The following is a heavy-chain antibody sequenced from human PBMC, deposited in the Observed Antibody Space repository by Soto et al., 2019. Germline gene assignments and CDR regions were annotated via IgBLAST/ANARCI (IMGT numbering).Heavy chain of an antibody. CDR1: GFTVSSNY. CDR2: IYSGGSA. J-gene: IGHJ4*02. V-gene: IGHV3-53*02. Sequence: EVQLVETGGGLIQPGGSLRLSCAASGFTVSSNYMNWVRQAPGKGLEWVSVIYSGGSANYADSVKGRFTISRDNSKNTLYLQMNSLRAEDTAVYYCARDRSRSSWRPYFENWGQGTLVTVSS. CDR3: ARDRSRSSWRPYFEN. D-gene: IGHD6-13*01.